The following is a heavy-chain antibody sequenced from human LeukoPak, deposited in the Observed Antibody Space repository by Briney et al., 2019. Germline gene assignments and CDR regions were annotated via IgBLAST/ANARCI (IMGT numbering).Heavy chain of an antibody. CDR2: VKHDGSEK. V-gene: IGHV3-7*01. Sequence: GGSLRLSCAASGFTFSTHWMSWVRQSPGKGLGWGANVKHDGSEKYYVDSVKGRFTISRDNAKNSLFLQMNTLRDEDTAVYYCARAQWISGVVINGPKDYWGQGTLVTVSS. CDR3: ARAQWISGVVINGPKDY. J-gene: IGHJ4*02. CDR1: GFTFSTHW. D-gene: IGHD3-3*01.